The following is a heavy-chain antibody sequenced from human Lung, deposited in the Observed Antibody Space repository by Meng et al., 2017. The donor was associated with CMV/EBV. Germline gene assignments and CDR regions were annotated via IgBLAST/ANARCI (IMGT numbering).Heavy chain of an antibody. CDR3: AKVRGYCSSTSCSPLHY. J-gene: IGHJ4*02. CDR2: IYSGGSST. D-gene: IGHD2-2*01. Sequence: GESXKISCAASGFTFSSYAMSWVRQAPGKGLEWVSVIYSGGSSTYYADSVKGRFTISRDNSKNTLYLQMNSLRAEDTAVYYCAKVRGYCSSTSCSPLHYGXQGTLVTVSS. V-gene: IGHV3-23*03. CDR1: GFTFSSYA.